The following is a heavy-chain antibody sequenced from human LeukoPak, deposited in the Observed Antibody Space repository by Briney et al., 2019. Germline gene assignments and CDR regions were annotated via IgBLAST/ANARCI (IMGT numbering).Heavy chain of an antibody. CDR1: GGTFSSYT. V-gene: IGHV1-69*04. CDR3: ARDGITVFGVVDYYGMDV. J-gene: IGHJ6*02. CDR2: IIPIFDIV. Sequence: ASVKVSCKASGGTFSSYTISWVRQAPGQGLEWMGSIIPIFDIVNYAQKFQGRVTITADKSTSTAYMDLSSLRSEDTAVYYCARDGITVFGVVDYYGMDVWGQGTTVTVSS. D-gene: IGHD3-3*01.